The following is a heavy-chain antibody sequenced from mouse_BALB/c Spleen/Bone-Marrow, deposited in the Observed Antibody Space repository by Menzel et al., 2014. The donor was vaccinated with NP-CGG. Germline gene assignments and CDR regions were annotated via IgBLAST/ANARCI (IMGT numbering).Heavy chain of an antibody. CDR1: GFNIKDTY. V-gene: IGHV14-3*02. CDR3: GRGSTDVDY. D-gene: IGHD2-1*01. CDR2: IDPANGNT. Sequence: VQLQQSGAEFVKPGASVKLSCTASGFNIKDTYMDWVKQRPEQGLEWIGRIDPANGNTKYDPKFQGKATITADTSSNTAYLQLSSLTSEDTAVYYCGRGSTDVDYWGQGTTRTVAS. J-gene: IGHJ2*01.